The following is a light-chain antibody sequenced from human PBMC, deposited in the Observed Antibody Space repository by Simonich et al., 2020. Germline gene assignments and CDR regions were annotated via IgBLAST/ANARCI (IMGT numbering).Light chain of an antibody. V-gene: IGKV4-1*01. CDR2: WAT. CDR1: QSVLYSSNNKNY. Sequence: DIVMTQSPDSLAVSLGERATINCKSSQSVLYSSNNKNYLAWYQQKPGQPTKLLIYWATTRESGVPDLFSGSGSGTDFTLTISSLQAEDVAVYYCQQYYSTPPITFGPGTKVDIK. J-gene: IGKJ3*01. CDR3: QQYYSTPPIT.